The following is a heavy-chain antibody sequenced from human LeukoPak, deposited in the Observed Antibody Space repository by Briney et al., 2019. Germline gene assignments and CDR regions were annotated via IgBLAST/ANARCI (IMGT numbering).Heavy chain of an antibody. CDR2: INPNRGAT. J-gene: IGHJ4*02. CDR3: ARVEITMVRGVPSRLNY. Sequence: ASVKVSCKASGYTFTGYYMHWVRQAPGQGLEWIGRINPNRGATNYAQKFQGRVTMTRDTSISTAYMELSRLRSDDTAVYYCARVEITMVRGVPSRLNYWGQGTLVTVSS. V-gene: IGHV1-2*06. CDR1: GYTFTGYY. D-gene: IGHD3-10*01.